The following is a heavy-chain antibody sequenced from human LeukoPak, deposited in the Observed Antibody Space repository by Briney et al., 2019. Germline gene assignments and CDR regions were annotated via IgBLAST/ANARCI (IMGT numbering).Heavy chain of an antibody. D-gene: IGHD3-10*01. CDR2: ISYDGSNK. CDR3: AKGSGSPLYYYYGMDV. Sequence: PGGSLRLSCAASGFTFSSYEMNWVRQAPGKGLEWVAVISYDGSNKYYADSVKGRFTISRDNSKNTLYLQMNSLRAEDTAVYYCAKGSGSPLYYYYGMDVWGQGTTVTVSS. V-gene: IGHV3-30*18. J-gene: IGHJ6*02. CDR1: GFTFSSYE.